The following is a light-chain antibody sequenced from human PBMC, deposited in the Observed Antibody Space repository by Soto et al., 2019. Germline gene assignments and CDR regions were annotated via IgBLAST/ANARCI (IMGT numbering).Light chain of an antibody. CDR3: QQSYNIPFT. J-gene: IGKJ3*01. V-gene: IGKV1-39*01. CDR1: QSINSH. CDR2: GAS. Sequence: DIQMTQSPSSLSASVGDRVTITCRASQSINSHLNWYQQEPRRAPKLLIYGASSLQHGVPSRFSGSGSGTGFTLTISSLQPEDFATYYCQQSYNIPFTFGPGTKVDV.